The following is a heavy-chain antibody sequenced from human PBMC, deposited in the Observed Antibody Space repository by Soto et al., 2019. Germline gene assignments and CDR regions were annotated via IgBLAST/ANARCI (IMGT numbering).Heavy chain of an antibody. CDR3: ARGGISHWAYFYYMDV. Sequence: PSETLSLTCVVSGGSLSDYFLSWIRQPPGMALEWIGEINHLGSINYNPSLKSRVTMSVDTSKNQFSLTLNSVTAADTATYYCARGGISHWAYFYYMDVWDRGTTVTVSS. J-gene: IGHJ6*03. V-gene: IGHV4-34*01. D-gene: IGHD2-21*01. CDR1: GGSLSDYF. CDR2: INHLGSI.